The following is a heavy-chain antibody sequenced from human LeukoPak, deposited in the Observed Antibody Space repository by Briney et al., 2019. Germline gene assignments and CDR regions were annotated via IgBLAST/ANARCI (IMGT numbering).Heavy chain of an antibody. Sequence: GGSLRLSCAASGFTFSSYAMSWVRQAPGKRLEWVSVSSGSGGTTYYADSVKGRFTISRDNSKNTLFLQMNSLTDEDTAVYYCAKDKGDVGSSGRLEYWGQGTLVTVSS. D-gene: IGHD6-6*01. CDR2: SSGSGGTT. V-gene: IGHV3-23*01. CDR3: AKDKGDVGSSGRLEY. J-gene: IGHJ4*02. CDR1: GFTFSSYA.